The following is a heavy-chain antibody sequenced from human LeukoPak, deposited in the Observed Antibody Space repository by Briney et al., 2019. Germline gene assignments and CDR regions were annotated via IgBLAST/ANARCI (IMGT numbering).Heavy chain of an antibody. CDR1: GGSFGGYY. D-gene: IGHD6-13*01. Sequence: SETLSLTCTVYGGSFGGYYWSWIRQPPGKGLEWIGEINHSGSTNYNPSLKSRVTISVDTSKNQFSLKLSSVTAADTAVYYCASLVVGSSLVWFDPWGQGTLVTVSS. CDR3: ASLVVGSSLVWFDP. J-gene: IGHJ5*02. CDR2: INHSGST. V-gene: IGHV4-34*01.